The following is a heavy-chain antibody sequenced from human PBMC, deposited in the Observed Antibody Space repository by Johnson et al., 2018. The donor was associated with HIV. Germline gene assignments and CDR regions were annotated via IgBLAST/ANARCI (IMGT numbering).Heavy chain of an antibody. D-gene: IGHD4-23*01. Sequence: QVQLVESGGGLVQPGGSLRLSCAASGFTFSSYWMSWVRQAPGKGLEWVAVVSYDGSYKDYADSVKGRFTISRDNSKNTLFLQMNSLRPEDTALYSCAKPPREVTVVDAFDIWGQGTMVTVSS. V-gene: IGHV3-30*18. CDR3: AKPPREVTVVDAFDI. CDR1: GFTFSSYW. CDR2: VSYDGSYK. J-gene: IGHJ3*02.